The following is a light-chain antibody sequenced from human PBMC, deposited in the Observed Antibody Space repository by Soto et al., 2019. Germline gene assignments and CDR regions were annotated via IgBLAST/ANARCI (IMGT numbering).Light chain of an antibody. CDR3: QQYGSSPDLFT. CDR2: AAS. Sequence: DIVLTQSPGTLSLSPGERATLSCRASQNVRNTYLAWYQQKAGQAPRLLIYAASSRATGIPDRFSGSGSGTDFTLTITGLEPEDFAVYYCQQYGSSPDLFTFGPLTKVDIK. V-gene: IGKV3-20*01. J-gene: IGKJ3*01. CDR1: QNVRNTY.